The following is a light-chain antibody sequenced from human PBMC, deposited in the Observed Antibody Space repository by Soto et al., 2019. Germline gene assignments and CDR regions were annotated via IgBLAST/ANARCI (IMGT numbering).Light chain of an antibody. V-gene: IGLV1-44*01. CDR2: SDN. CDR1: SSNIGSST. J-gene: IGLJ2*01. Sequence: QSVLTQPPSASRTPGQRVTISCSGSSSNIGSSTVTWYQHLPGTAPKLLIYSDNQRPSGVPDRFSGSKSGASASLAISGLQSEDEADYYCAAWDDSLNGVVFGGGTKVTVL. CDR3: AAWDDSLNGVV.